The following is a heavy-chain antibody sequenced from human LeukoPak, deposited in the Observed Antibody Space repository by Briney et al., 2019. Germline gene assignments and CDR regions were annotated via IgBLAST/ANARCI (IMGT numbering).Heavy chain of an antibody. J-gene: IGHJ4*02. CDR1: GGSISSSSYY. D-gene: IGHD3-9*01. Sequence: SETLSLTCTVSGGSISSSSYYWGWIRQPPGKGLEWIGSIYYSGSTYYNPSLKSRVTISVDTSKNQFSLKLSSVTAAYTAVYYCAGLSYYDILTGSLGNYFDYWGQGTLVTVSS. V-gene: IGHV4-39*07. CDR3: AGLSYYDILTGSLGNYFDY. CDR2: IYYSGST.